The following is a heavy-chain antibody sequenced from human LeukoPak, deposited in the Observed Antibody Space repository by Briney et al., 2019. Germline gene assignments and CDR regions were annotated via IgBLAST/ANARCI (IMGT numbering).Heavy chain of an antibody. CDR1: GGSFSGYY. V-gene: IGHV4-34*01. CDR2: INHSGST. Sequence: SETLSLTCAVYGGSFSGYYWSWIRQPPGKGLEWIGEINHSGSTNYNPSLKSRVTISVDTSKNQFSLKLSSVTAADTAVYYCAKQGRKIPFGGVVAIAPFDIWGQGTMVTVSS. CDR3: AKQGRKIPFGGVVAIAPFDI. D-gene: IGHD3-16*02. J-gene: IGHJ3*02.